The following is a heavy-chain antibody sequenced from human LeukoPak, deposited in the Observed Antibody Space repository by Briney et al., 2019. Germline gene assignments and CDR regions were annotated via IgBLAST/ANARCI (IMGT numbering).Heavy chain of an antibody. J-gene: IGHJ3*02. V-gene: IGHV3-48*03. CDR2: ISSSGSTV. CDR3: ARVRDAFDI. CDR1: GFTFSSYE. Sequence: EGSLRLSCAASGFTFSSYEMNWVHQAPGRGLKWVSYISSSGSTVYYADSVKGRFTISRDNTKNSLYLQMNSLRAEDTAIYYCARVRDAFDIWGQGTMVTVSS.